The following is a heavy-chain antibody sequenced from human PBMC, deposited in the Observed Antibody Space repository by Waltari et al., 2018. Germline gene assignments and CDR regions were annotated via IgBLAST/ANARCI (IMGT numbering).Heavy chain of an antibody. D-gene: IGHD3-10*01. CDR3: ARRFGAY. V-gene: IGHV3-7*01. CDR2: IKEDGSER. CDR1: GFTFSGNW. Sequence: EVQLVESGGGLVQPGGSLRLSCAASGFTFSGNWMTWVRQAPGKGLGWVANIKEDGSERYYVGSVKGRFTISRDNAKNSLYLQMNSLRAEDTALYYCARRFGAYWGQGTLVTVSS. J-gene: IGHJ4*02.